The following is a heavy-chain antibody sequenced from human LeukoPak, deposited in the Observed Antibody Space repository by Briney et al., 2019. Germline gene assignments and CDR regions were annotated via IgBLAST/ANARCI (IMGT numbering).Heavy chain of an antibody. CDR2: INHSGST. D-gene: IGHD5-18*01. CDR3: ARGTGDTAMVFDFDY. CDR1: GGSFSVYY. V-gene: IGHV4-34*01. Sequence: SETLSLTCAVYGGSFSVYYWHWIRQSPGKGLEWIGQINHSGSTKYNPSLKSRVTISLDTSKNQFSLRLSSVTAADTAVYYCARGTGDTAMVFDFDYWGQGTLVTVSS. J-gene: IGHJ4*02.